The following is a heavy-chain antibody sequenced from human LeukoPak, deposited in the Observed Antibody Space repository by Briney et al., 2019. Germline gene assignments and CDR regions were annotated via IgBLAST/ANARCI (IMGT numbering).Heavy chain of an antibody. J-gene: IGHJ4*02. CDR1: GYTFTSYG. D-gene: IGHD3-9*01. V-gene: IGHV1-18*01. CDR2: ISAYNGNT. CDR3: AREAGDILTGYLDY. Sequence: ASVKVSCMACGYTFTSYGISWVRQAPGQGLEGMGWISAYNGNTNYAQKLHGRVTMTTDTSTSTAYMELRSLRSDDTAVYYCAREAGDILTGYLDYWGQGTLVTVSS.